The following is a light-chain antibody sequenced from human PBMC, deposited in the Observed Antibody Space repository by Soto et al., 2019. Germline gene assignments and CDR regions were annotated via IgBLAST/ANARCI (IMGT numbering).Light chain of an antibody. CDR3: QVWDGASANDV. CDR2: DDS. CDR1: DIGYKS. V-gene: IGLV3-21*02. Sequence: SYELTQPPSVSVAPGQTATITCGGDDIGYKSVHWYHQKPGQAPVLVVYDDSSRPSGIPERFSGSNSGKTATLTISRVEAGDEADYYCQVWDGASANDVFGTGTKLTVL. J-gene: IGLJ1*01.